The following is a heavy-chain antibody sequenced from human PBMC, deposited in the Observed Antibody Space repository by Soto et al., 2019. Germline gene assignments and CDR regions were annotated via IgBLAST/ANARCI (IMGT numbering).Heavy chain of an antibody. Sequence: PSETLSLTGRVSGSSISGSDCHWIRQSPGMSPEWRGRHYYTGSANTIPSLRSRVSISVDTHKSECSLILSSVTAAAMAVYLCARRLADPGAYNSYWRQGTQVAASS. CDR3: ARRLADPGAYNSY. CDR2: HYYTGSA. D-gene: IGHD1-1*01. V-gene: IGHV4-59*01. J-gene: IGHJ4*02. CDR1: GSSISGSD.